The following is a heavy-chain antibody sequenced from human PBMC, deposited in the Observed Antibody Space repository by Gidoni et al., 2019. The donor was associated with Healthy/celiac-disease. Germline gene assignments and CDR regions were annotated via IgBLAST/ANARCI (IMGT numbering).Heavy chain of an antibody. Sequence: EVQLLESGGGLVQPGGSLRLSCAASGFTFSSYAMSWVRQAPGKGLEWVSAISGSGGSTYYADSVKGRFTISRDNSKNTLYLQMNSLRAEDTAVYYCAKGVTIFGVVPDNWFDPWGQGTLVTVSS. CDR2: ISGSGGST. CDR1: GFTFSSYA. V-gene: IGHV3-23*01. J-gene: IGHJ5*02. CDR3: AKGVTIFGVVPDNWFDP. D-gene: IGHD3-3*01.